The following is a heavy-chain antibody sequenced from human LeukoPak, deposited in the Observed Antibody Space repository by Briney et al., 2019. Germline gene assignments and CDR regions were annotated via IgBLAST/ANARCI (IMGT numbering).Heavy chain of an antibody. D-gene: IGHD6-19*01. CDR2: ISSSSSYI. Sequence: GGSLRLSCAASGFTFSSYSMNWVRQAPGKGLEWVSSISSSSSYIYYADSVKGRFTISRDNAKNSLYLQMNSLRAEDTAVYYCASPIAVAGTVATAFRSWDYYGMDVWGQGTTVTVSS. CDR3: ASPIAVAGTVATAFRSWDYYGMDV. V-gene: IGHV3-21*01. CDR1: GFTFSSYS. J-gene: IGHJ6*02.